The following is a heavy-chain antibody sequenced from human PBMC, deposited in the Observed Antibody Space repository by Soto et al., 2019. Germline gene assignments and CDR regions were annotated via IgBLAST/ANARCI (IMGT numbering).Heavy chain of an antibody. D-gene: IGHD6-6*01. CDR3: ARRTGAARPFLWFDP. V-gene: IGHV4-34*01. CDR1: GGSFSGYY. J-gene: IGHJ5*02. Sequence: SETLSLTCAVYGGSFSGYYWSWIRQPPGKGLEWIGEINHSGSTNYNPSLKSRVTISVDTSKNQFSLKLSSVTAADTAVYYCARRTGAARPFLWFDPWGQGTLVTVSS. CDR2: INHSGST.